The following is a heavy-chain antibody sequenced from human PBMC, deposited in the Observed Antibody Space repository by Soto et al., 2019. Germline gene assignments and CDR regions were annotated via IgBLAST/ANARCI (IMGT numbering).Heavy chain of an antibody. CDR2: INPNSGGT. V-gene: IGHV1-2*04. J-gene: IGHJ6*02. Sequence: GASVKVSCKASGYTFTGYYMHWVRQAPGQGLEWMGWINPNSGGTSYAQKFQGWVTMTRDTSISTAYMELSRLRSDDTAVYYCAILAVAGRYGMDVWGQGTTVTVSS. D-gene: IGHD6-19*01. CDR1: GYTFTGYY. CDR3: AILAVAGRYGMDV.